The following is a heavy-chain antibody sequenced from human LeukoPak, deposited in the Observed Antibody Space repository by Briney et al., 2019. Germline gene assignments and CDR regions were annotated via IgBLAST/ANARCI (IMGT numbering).Heavy chain of an antibody. Sequence: GESLKISFKGSGYSFTTYWITWVRQMPGKGLEWMGRIDPSDSYTNYSPSFQGHFTISADKSISTAYLQWSSLKASDTAMYYCARLDGRYCSGGSCYPSRWGQGTLVTVSS. CDR2: IDPSDSYT. D-gene: IGHD2-15*01. V-gene: IGHV5-10-1*01. J-gene: IGHJ4*02. CDR3: ARLDGRYCSGGSCYPSR. CDR1: GYSFTTYW.